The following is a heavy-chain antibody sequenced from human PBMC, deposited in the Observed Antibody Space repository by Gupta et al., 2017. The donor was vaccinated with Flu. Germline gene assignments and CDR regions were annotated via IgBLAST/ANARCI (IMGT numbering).Heavy chain of an antibody. CDR3: ARRGNKSSYLNS. Sequence: DVELVESGRGLVKPGGSLTRACVVSGPNLNRCALHWVRQSPGKGPEWLTSIAKTDSLPHYADSVKGRFTVSRDNAKNSVFLQMNNVTVEDTAAYYCARRGNKSSYLNSWGQGTQVTVSA. J-gene: IGHJ4*02. CDR2: IAKTDSLP. CDR1: GPNLNRCA. D-gene: IGHD5-18*01. V-gene: IGHV3-21*02.